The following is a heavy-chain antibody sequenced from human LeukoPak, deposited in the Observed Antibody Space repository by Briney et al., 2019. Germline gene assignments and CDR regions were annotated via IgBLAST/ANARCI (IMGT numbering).Heavy chain of an antibody. Sequence: PLRLLCTPSVFTFRDFLMRRVPQTPGKGAEWVGFIRTKVNGETTKYAASVQGRFTISRVDSKSIAYLQMNGLKTEDTAVYYCTTDYQLDCWGQGTLVTVSS. J-gene: IGHJ4*02. V-gene: IGHV3-49*04. CDR3: TTDYQLDC. CDR2: IRTKVNGETT. D-gene: IGHD3-16*01. CDR1: VFTFRDFL.